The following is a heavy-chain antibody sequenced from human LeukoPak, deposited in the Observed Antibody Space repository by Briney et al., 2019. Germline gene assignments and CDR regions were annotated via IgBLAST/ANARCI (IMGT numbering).Heavy chain of an antibody. CDR1: GDSVSSNSVA. D-gene: IGHD5-24*01. CDR2: TYYRSKWYN. J-gene: IGHJ4*02. Sequence: PSQTLSLTCVISGDSVSSNSVAWNWIRQSPSRGLEWLGRTYYRSKWYNDYAVSVKSRITINPDTSKNQFSLQLNSVTPEDTAVYYCARNFGDGYEHYFDYWGQGTLVTVSS. V-gene: IGHV6-1*01. CDR3: ARNFGDGYEHYFDY.